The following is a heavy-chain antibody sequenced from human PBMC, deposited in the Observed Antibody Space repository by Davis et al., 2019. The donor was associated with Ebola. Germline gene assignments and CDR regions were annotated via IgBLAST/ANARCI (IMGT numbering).Heavy chain of an antibody. V-gene: IGHV3-30*04. CDR1: GFTFSSYA. CDR2: ISYDGSNK. D-gene: IGHD6-6*01. CDR3: AKLSASSSGADY. J-gene: IGHJ4*02. Sequence: GESLKISCAASGFTFSSYAMHWVRQAPGKGLEWVAVISYDGSNKYYADSVKGRFTISRDNSKNTLYLQMNSLRAEDTAVYYCAKLSASSSGADYWGQGTLVTVSS.